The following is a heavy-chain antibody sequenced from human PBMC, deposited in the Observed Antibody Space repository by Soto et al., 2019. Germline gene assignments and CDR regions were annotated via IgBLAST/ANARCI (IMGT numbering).Heavy chain of an antibody. V-gene: IGHV1-69*02. Sequence: QVQPVQSGAEVKKPGSLVKVSCKASGGTFDSYTFNWVRQAPGQGLEWMGRIIPVRGIINYAQKFQGRITISADKSTSTAYMELSSLTSEGTAVYYCASLGGGYCSDSSCDSHFVYWDKGSLVTVSS. D-gene: IGHD2-15*01. CDR2: IIPVRGII. CDR1: GGTFDSYT. J-gene: IGHJ4*02. CDR3: ASLGGGYCSDSSCDSHFVY.